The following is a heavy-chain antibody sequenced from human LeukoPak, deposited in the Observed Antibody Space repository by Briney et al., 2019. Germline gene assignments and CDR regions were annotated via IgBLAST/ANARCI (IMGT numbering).Heavy chain of an antibody. V-gene: IGHV1-58*02. Sequence: SVKVSCKASGFTFTSSAMQWVRQARGQRLEWIGWIVVGSGNTNYAQKSQERVTITRDMSTSTAYMELSSLRSEDTAVYYCAAGLVPAASWFDPWGQGTLVTVSS. CDR1: GFTFTSSA. J-gene: IGHJ5*02. CDR3: AAGLVPAASWFDP. D-gene: IGHD2-2*01. CDR2: IVVGSGNT.